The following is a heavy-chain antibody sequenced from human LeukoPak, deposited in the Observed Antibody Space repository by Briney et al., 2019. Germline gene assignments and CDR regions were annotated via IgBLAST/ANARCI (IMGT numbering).Heavy chain of an antibody. CDR2: IYHSGST. V-gene: IGHV4-38-2*01. J-gene: IGHJ3*02. Sequence: SETLSLTCGVSGYSISSGYYWGWIRQPPGKGLEWIGSIYHSGSTYYNPSLKSRVTISVDTSKNQFSLKLSSVTAADTAVYYCARAPLITFGGVIGDAFDIWGQGTMVTVSS. D-gene: IGHD3-16*02. CDR1: GYSISSGYY. CDR3: ARAPLITFGGVIGDAFDI.